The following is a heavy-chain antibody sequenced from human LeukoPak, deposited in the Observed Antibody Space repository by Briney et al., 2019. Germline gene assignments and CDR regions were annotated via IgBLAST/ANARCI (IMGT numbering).Heavy chain of an antibody. CDR1: GFTFSSYG. CDR2: IRYDGSNK. J-gene: IGHJ4*02. Sequence: GGSLRLSCAASGFTFSSYGMHWVRQAPGKGLEWVAFIRYDGSNKYYADSVKGRFTISRDNSKNTLYLQMNSLRAEDTAVYYCAKEADIAAAGYYFDYWGQGTLVTVSS. CDR3: AKEADIAAAGYYFDY. D-gene: IGHD6-13*01. V-gene: IGHV3-30*02.